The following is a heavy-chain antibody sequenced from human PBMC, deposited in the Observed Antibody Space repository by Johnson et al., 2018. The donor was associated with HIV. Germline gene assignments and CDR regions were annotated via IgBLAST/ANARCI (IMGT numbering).Heavy chain of an antibody. D-gene: IGHD6-6*01. J-gene: IGHJ3*02. V-gene: IGHV3-30-3*01. CDR2: ISYDGSNK. CDR1: GFTFSDAS. CDR3: AREPRIAAFRDAFDI. Sequence: QMLLVESGGGVVQPGRSLRLSCTASGFTFSDASMSWVRQAPGKGLEWVAVISYDGSNKYYADSVKGRFTISRDNSKNTLYLQMNSLRAEDTAVYYCAREPRIAAFRDAFDIWGQGTMVTVSS.